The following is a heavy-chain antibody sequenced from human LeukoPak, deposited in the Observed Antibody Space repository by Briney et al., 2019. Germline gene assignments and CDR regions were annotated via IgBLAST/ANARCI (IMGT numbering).Heavy chain of an antibody. CDR3: ARHSDITVADS. CDR2: IFPDDSDT. D-gene: IGHD6-19*01. J-gene: IGHJ5*01. Sequence: GESLKISCQGSGYSFTSYWIAWVRQTPGKGLEWMGIIFPDDSDTRYSPSFQGLVTISADKSISTAYLQWNSLKASDTAMYYCARHSDITVADSWGQGTLVTVSS. CDR1: GYSFTSYW. V-gene: IGHV5-51*01.